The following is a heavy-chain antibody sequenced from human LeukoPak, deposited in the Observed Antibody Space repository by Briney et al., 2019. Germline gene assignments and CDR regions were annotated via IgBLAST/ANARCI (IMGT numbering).Heavy chain of an antibody. CDR3: ARSTEVLIRGGGYLNPVFHYYYMDV. CDR2: ISSSGSTI. CDR1: GFTFSSYE. D-gene: IGHD2-15*01. V-gene: IGHV3-48*03. Sequence: GGSLRLSCAASGFTFSSYEMNWVRQAPGKGLEWVSYISSSGSTIYYADSVKGRFTISRDNSKNTVYLQMNSLRVEDTAVYYCARSTEVLIRGGGYLNPVFHYYYMDVWGKGTTVTISS. J-gene: IGHJ6*03.